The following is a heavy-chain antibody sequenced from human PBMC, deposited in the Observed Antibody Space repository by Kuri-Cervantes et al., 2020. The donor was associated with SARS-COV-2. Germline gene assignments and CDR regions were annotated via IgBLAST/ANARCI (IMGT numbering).Heavy chain of an antibody. CDR1: GFTFSSSW. V-gene: IGHV3-NL1*01. D-gene: IGHD2-15*01. Sequence: GGSLRLSCAASGFTFSSSWKHWVCQAPGEGLELVSAISSSGSSTYYADSVKGRFTITRDNSKNTLYLQMNSLGAEDTAVFYCARDGVGGYCSGGSCFEVDAFDIWGQGTMVTVSS. J-gene: IGHJ3*02. CDR3: ARDGVGGYCSGGSCFEVDAFDI. CDR2: ISSSGSST.